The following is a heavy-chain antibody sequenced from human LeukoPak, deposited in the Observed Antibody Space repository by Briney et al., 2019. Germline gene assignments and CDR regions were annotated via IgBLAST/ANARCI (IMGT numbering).Heavy chain of an antibody. J-gene: IGHJ6*03. CDR2: INPSGGST. CDR3: ATRVGGNNYYYYYYYMDV. V-gene: IGHV1-46*01. Sequence: ASVKVSCKASGYTFTSYYMHWVRQAPGQGLEWMGIINPSGGSTSYAQKFQGRVTITADKSTSTAYMELSSLRSEDTAVYYCATRVGGNNYYYYYYYMDVWGKGTTVTVSS. CDR1: GYTFTSYY. D-gene: IGHD2/OR15-2a*01.